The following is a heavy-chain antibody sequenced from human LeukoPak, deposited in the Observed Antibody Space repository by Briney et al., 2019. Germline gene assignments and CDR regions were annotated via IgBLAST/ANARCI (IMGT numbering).Heavy chain of an antibody. CDR3: ARGPYYYSYGMDV. CDR1: GGSISSCGDS. V-gene: IGHV4-30-2*01. Sequence: SSETLSLTCAVSGGSISSCGDSWSWLRQPPGEGLDWIGYIYHSGGIYYNPSLKSRVTISVDRAKNPFSLKLSSVTAADTAVYYCARGPYYYSYGMDVWGQGTTVTVSS. J-gene: IGHJ6*02. CDR2: IYHSGGI.